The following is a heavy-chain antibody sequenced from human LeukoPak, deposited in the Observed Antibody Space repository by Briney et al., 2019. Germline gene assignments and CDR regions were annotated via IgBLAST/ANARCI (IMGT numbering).Heavy chain of an antibody. Sequence: GGSLRLSCAASGFTFNKYSMLWVRQAPDRGLELVAVVSHDGRLQHHADSVKGRFTTSRDNSKNTLYLQMNSLRAEDTAIYYCARDNNGDYWGQGTLVTVSS. D-gene: IGHD1/OR15-1a*01. CDR2: VSHDGRLQ. V-gene: IGHV3-30-3*01. CDR1: GFTFNKYS. J-gene: IGHJ4*02. CDR3: ARDNNGDY.